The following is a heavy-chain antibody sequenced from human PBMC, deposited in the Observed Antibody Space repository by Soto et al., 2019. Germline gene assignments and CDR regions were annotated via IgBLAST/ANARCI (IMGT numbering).Heavy chain of an antibody. Sequence: GESLKISCKGSGYSFTSYWIGWVRQMPGKGLEWMGIIYPGDSDTRYSPSFQGQVTISADKSISTAYLQWSSLKASDTAMYYCARRRYDSSWGGQLQYGMDVWGQGTTVTVSS. D-gene: IGHD3-22*01. CDR3: ARRRYDSSWGGQLQYGMDV. CDR1: GYSFTSYW. CDR2: IYPGDSDT. V-gene: IGHV5-51*01. J-gene: IGHJ6*02.